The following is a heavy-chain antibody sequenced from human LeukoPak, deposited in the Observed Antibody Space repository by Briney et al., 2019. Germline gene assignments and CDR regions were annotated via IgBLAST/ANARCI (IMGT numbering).Heavy chain of an antibody. J-gene: IGHJ5*02. Sequence: SETLSLTCAVYGGSFSGYYWSWIRQPPGKGLEWIGEINHSGSTNYNPSLKSRVTISVDTSKNQFSLKLSSVTAADTAVYYCARPRGYSYGYMGWFDPWGQGTLVTVSS. V-gene: IGHV4-34*01. CDR1: GGSFSGYY. CDR3: ARPRGYSYGYMGWFDP. D-gene: IGHD5-18*01. CDR2: INHSGST.